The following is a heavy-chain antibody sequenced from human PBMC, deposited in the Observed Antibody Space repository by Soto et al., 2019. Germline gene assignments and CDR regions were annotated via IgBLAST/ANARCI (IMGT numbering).Heavy chain of an antibody. Sequence: PSQTLSLTCAISGDSVSSNSAAWNWIRQSPSGGLEWLGRTYYRSKWYSVSAVSVKSRATIKPDTSKNQFSLQLNSVTPEDTAVYYCARAGYSNTPHHYYYYGMDVWGQGTTVTVSS. CDR3: ARAGYSNTPHHYYYYGMDV. D-gene: IGHD4-4*01. CDR1: GDSVSSNSAA. V-gene: IGHV6-1*01. CDR2: TYYRSKWYS. J-gene: IGHJ6*02.